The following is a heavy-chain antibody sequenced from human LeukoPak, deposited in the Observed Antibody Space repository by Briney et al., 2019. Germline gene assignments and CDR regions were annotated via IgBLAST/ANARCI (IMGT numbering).Heavy chain of an antibody. CDR3: ARVDIVVVPVTYYYGMDV. Sequence: PGGSLRLSCAASGFTFSSYWMSWVRQAPGKGLEWVANIKQDGSEKYYVDSVKGRFTISRDNAKNSLYLQMNSLKAEDTAVYYCARVDIVVVPVTYYYGMDVWGQGTTATVSS. D-gene: IGHD2-2*03. V-gene: IGHV3-7*01. CDR1: GFTFSSYW. J-gene: IGHJ6*02. CDR2: IKQDGSEK.